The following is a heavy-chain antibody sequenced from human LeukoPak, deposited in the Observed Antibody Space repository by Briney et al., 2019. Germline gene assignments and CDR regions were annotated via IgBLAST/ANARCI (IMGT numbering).Heavy chain of an antibody. CDR2: ISYDGCNK. CDR1: GFTFSSYG. J-gene: IGHJ6*02. CDR3: SRSGYCTNGVCYINYYGMDV. Sequence: GGSLRLSCAASGFTFSSYGMHWVRQAPGKGLEWVAVISYDGCNKYYADSVKGRFTISRDNSKNTLYLQMNSLRAEDTAVYYCSRSGYCTNGVCYINYYGMDVWGQATTVTVSS. V-gene: IGHV3-30*03. D-gene: IGHD2-8*01.